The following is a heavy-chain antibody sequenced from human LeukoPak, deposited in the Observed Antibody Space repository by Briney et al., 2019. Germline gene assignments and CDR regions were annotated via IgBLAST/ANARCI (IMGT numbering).Heavy chain of an antibody. CDR2: IYYSGST. J-gene: IGHJ4*02. CDR1: GGSISSSSYY. V-gene: IGHV4-39*02. Sequence: PSETLSLTCTVSGGSISSSSYYWGWIRQPPGKGLEWIGSIYYSGSTYYNPSLKSRVTISVDTSKNQFSLKLSSVTAADTAVYYCAKDLGSTSCDARDCSDWGQGTLVTVSS. D-gene: IGHD2-2*01. CDR3: AKDLGSTSCDARDCSD.